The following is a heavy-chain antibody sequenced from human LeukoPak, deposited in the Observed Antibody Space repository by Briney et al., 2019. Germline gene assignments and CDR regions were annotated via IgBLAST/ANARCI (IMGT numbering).Heavy chain of an antibody. CDR2: IYTSGST. V-gene: IGHV4-61*02. CDR1: GGSISSGSYY. J-gene: IGHJ4*02. D-gene: IGHD4-23*01. Sequence: SETLSLTCTVSGGSISSGSYYWSWIRQPAGKGLEWIGRIYTSGSTNYNPSLKSRVTISVDTSKNQFSLKLSSVTAADTAVYYCARDWGHDYGGNPRPYYFDYWGQGTLVTVSS. CDR3: ARDWGHDYGGNPRPYYFDY.